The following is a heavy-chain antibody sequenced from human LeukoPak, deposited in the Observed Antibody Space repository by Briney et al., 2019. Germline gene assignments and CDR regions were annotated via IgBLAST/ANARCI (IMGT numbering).Heavy chain of an antibody. CDR3: ARAGGYGECGMDV. CDR2: VYNSGST. J-gene: IGHJ6*02. CDR1: GGTFRTYY. V-gene: IGHV4-59*01. Sequence: SETLSLTCIISGGTFRTYYWTWIRQPPGKGLEWIGYVYNSGSTNHSNYNPSLKSRVTISVDTSKNQFSLKLSSVTAADTAVYYCARAGGYGECGMDVWGQGTTVTVSS. D-gene: IGHD6-25*01.